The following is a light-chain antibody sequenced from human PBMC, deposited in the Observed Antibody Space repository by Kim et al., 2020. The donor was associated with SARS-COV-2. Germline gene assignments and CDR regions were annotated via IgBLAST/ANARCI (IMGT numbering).Light chain of an antibody. CDR2: DVS. V-gene: IGLV2-14*03. Sequence: GQSITISCTGTSSDVGGYNYVSWYQQHPGKAPKLMIDDVSNRPSGVSNRFSGSKSGNTASLTISGLQAEDEADYYCSSYTSSSTRVFGGGTKLTVL. J-gene: IGLJ3*02. CDR3: SSYTSSSTRV. CDR1: SSDVGGYNY.